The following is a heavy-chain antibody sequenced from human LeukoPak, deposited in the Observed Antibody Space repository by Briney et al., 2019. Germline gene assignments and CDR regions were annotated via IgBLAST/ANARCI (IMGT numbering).Heavy chain of an antibody. CDR1: GFTFSNAW. CDR3: TTLAAAGRRVEDY. V-gene: IGHV3-15*01. J-gene: IGHJ4*02. D-gene: IGHD6-13*01. CDR2: IKSKTDGGTT. Sequence: GGSLRLSCAASGFTFSNAWMSWVRQAPGKGLEWVGRIKSKTDGGTTDYAAPVKGRFTISRDDSKNTLYLQMNVLKTEDTAVYYCTTLAAAGRRVEDYWGQGTLVTVSS.